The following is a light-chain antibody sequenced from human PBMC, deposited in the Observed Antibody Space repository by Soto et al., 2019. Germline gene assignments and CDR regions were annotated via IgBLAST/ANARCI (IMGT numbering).Light chain of an antibody. CDR1: QSVTRSF. Sequence: EVVLAQSPGTLSLSPGERATLSCRASQSVTRSFLAWYQQRPGQAPRLLIYGAFRRATGIPDRFSGSGSGTDFTLTISRLEPEDFAVYYCQQYVTSPSTFGPGTKVDIK. CDR3: QQYVTSPST. V-gene: IGKV3-20*01. J-gene: IGKJ3*01. CDR2: GAF.